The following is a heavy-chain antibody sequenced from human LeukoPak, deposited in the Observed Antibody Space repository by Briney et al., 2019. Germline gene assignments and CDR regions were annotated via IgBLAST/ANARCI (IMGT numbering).Heavy chain of an antibody. V-gene: IGHV3-74*01. Sequence: PGGSPRLSCAASGFTFSSYWMHWVRQAPGKGLVWVSRIDEDGRSAAYAESVQGRFIISRDNAKNTLYLQMDSLRAEDSAVYYCASGLSGGYYYLAHWGQGTLVTVSS. J-gene: IGHJ4*02. D-gene: IGHD2-2*03. CDR2: IDEDGRSA. CDR3: ASGLSGGYYYLAH. CDR1: GFTFSSYW.